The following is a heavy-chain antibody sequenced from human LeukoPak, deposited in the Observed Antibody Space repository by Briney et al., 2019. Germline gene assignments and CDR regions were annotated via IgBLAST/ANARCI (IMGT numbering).Heavy chain of an antibody. J-gene: IGHJ3*02. V-gene: IGHV4-4*08. CDR3: ARQSANTAAFDI. CDR2: VRANGES. D-gene: IGHD5-18*01. Sequence: PSETLSLTCTVSGGSINTYYWSWIRQPPGQGLEWIGYVRANGESNYNPSLKSQVPISLDTATNQISLTLNFVTAADTAVYYCARQSANTAAFDIWGLGTMVTVSS. CDR1: GGSINTYY.